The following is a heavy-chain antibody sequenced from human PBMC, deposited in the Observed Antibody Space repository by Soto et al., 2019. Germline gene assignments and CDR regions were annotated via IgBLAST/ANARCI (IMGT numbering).Heavy chain of an antibody. D-gene: IGHD2-2*01. V-gene: IGHV5-51*01. CDR1: GYSFTSYW. CDR2: IYPGDSDT. Sequence: PGESLKISCKGSGYSFTSYWIGWVRQMPGKGLEWMGIIYPGDSDTRYSPSFQGQVTISRDNSKNTLYLQMNSLRAEDTAVYYCARVPLGDCSSTSCYESDYYYYGMDVWGQGTTVTVSS. J-gene: IGHJ6*02. CDR3: ARVPLGDCSSTSCYESDYYYYGMDV.